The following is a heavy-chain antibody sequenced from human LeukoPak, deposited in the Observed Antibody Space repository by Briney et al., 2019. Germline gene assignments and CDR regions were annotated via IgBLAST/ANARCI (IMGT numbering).Heavy chain of an antibody. CDR1: GGSISSSSYY. V-gene: IGHV4-39*07. Sequence: SETLSLTCTVSGGSISSSSYYWGWIRQPPGKGLEWIGSIYYSGSTYYNPSLKSRVTISVDTSKNQFSLNMSSVTAADTAVYYCARVGIRTMFLGFFDYWGQGTLVTVSS. CDR2: IYYSGST. CDR3: ARVGIRTMFLGFFDY. D-gene: IGHD3-9*01. J-gene: IGHJ4*02.